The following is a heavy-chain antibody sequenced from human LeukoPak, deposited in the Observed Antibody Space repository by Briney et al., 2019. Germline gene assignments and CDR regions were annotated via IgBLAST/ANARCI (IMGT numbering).Heavy chain of an antibody. CDR1: GGSISSYY. V-gene: IGHV4-59*01. Sequence: PSETLSLTCTVSGGSISSYYWSWIRQPPGKVLEWIGYIYYSGSTNYNPSLKSRVTISVDTSKNQFSLKLSSVTAADTAMYYCARDGYYDSSGYSFQHWGQGTLVTVSS. CDR2: IYYSGST. J-gene: IGHJ1*01. CDR3: ARDGYYDSSGYSFQH. D-gene: IGHD3-22*01.